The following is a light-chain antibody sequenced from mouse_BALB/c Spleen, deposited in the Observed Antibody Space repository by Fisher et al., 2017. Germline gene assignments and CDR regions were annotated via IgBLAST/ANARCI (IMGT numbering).Light chain of an antibody. CDR1: SSVSY. Sequence: IVLTQTPAIMSASLGEEITITCSASSSVSYMHWYQQKSGTSPKLLIYSTSNLASGVPARFSGSGSGTSYSLTISRMEAEDAATYYCQQRSSYPPTFGGGTKLEIK. J-gene: IGKJ2*01. CDR3: QQRSSYPPT. V-gene: IGKV4-57*01. CDR2: STS.